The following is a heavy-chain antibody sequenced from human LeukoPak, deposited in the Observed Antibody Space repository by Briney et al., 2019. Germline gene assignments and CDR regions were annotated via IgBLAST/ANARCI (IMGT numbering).Heavy chain of an antibody. D-gene: IGHD1-26*01. V-gene: IGHV1-2*02. Sequence: ASVRVSCKASGYSFTDYYIHWVRQAPGQGLEWMGWISPDSGGTNSARKFQGRVTMTRDTSINTAYMELSRLRSDDTAVYYCARDWVGATDDAFDIWGQGTMVTVSS. CDR2: ISPDSGGT. J-gene: IGHJ3*02. CDR3: ARDWVGATDDAFDI. CDR1: GYSFTDYY.